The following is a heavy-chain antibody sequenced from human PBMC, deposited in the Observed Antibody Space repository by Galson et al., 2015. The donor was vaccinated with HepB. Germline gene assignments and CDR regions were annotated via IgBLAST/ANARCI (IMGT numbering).Heavy chain of an antibody. J-gene: IGHJ6*02. V-gene: IGHV1-18*04. CDR3: ARGLTAQGYHYYGMDV. CDR1: GYTFTSYG. D-gene: IGHD3-9*01. Sequence: SVKVSCKASGYTFTSYGISWVRQAPGQGLEWMGWISAYNGNTNYAQKLQGRVTMTTDTSTSTAYMELRSLRSDDTAVYYCARGLTAQGYHYYGMDVWGQGTTVTVSS. CDR2: ISAYNGNT.